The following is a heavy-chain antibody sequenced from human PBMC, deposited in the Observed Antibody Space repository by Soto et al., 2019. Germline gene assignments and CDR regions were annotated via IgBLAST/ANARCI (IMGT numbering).Heavy chain of an antibody. CDR3: ARSGSGSGWL. Sequence: QVQLQESGPGLVKPSETLSLTCTVSGGSVSSGRYYWSWIRQPPGKGLEWIGYIYYSGSTKYNPSLTSRVTISVDTSKNQFSLNLSSMTAADTAVYYCARSGSGSGWLGGQGTLVTVSS. CDR2: IYYSGST. J-gene: IGHJ4*02. V-gene: IGHV4-61*01. D-gene: IGHD6-19*01. CDR1: GGSVSSGRYY.